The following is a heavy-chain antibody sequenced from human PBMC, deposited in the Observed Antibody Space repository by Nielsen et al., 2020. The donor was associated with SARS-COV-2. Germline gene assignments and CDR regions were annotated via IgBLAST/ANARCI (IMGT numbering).Heavy chain of an antibody. D-gene: IGHD5-12*01. CDR3: ARLAPYYYYMDV. J-gene: IGHJ6*03. CDR1: GGSISSYY. V-gene: IGHV4-59*01. CDR2: IYYSGST. Sequence: SETLSLTCTVPGGSISSYYWSWIRQPPGKGLEWIGYIYYSGSTNYNPSLKSRVTISVDTSKNQFSLKLSSVTAADTAVYYCARLAPYYYYMDVWGKGTTVTVSS.